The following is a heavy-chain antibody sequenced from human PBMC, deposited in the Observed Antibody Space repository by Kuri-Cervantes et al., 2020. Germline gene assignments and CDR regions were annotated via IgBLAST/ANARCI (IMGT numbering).Heavy chain of an antibody. Sequence: SGPTLVKPTQTRTLTCTFSGFSLSTSEMRVSWLRQPPGKALEWLARIDWDDDKRYSPSLRSRLTITKGTSKNQVVLTMTNMDLVDTATYYCARSSGLGSTGYYVHDAFDIWGQGTMVTVSS. V-gene: IGHV2-5*08. CDR2: IDWDDDK. CDR3: ARSSGLGSTGYYVHDAFDI. D-gene: IGHD3-22*01. CDR1: GFSLSTSEMR. J-gene: IGHJ3*02.